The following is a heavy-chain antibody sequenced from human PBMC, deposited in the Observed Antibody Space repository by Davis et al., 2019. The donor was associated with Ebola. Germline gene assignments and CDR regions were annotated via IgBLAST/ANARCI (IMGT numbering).Heavy chain of an antibody. CDR1: GFSVSGNY. V-gene: IGHV3-21*01. Sequence: GESLKISCAASGFSVSGNYMSWVRQAPGKGLEWVSFISSSSNYIYYADSVKGRFTVSRDNAKNSLYLQMNSLRAEDTAVYYCVRDPALVVTGGGWFFGLWGRGTLVTVSS. D-gene: IGHD2-21*02. CDR3: VRDPALVVTGGGWFFGL. J-gene: IGHJ2*01. CDR2: ISSSSNYI.